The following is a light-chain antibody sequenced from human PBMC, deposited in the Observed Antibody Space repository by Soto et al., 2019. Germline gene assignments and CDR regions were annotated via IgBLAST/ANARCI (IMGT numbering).Light chain of an antibody. Sequence: DIRMTQSPSTLSASVGDRVTITCRASQSIGHWLAWYQQKPGKAPKVLIYGASSLESGLPSRFSGSGSGTEFTLTISSLQPDDFATYCCQQYNSYLYTFRQGTKLEIK. V-gene: IGKV1-5*03. CDR2: GAS. CDR1: QSIGHW. J-gene: IGKJ2*01. CDR3: QQYNSYLYT.